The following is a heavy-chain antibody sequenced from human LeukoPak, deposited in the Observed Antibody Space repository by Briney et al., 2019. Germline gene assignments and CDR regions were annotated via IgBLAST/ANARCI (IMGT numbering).Heavy chain of an antibody. D-gene: IGHD1-1*01. J-gene: IGHJ5*02. CDR1: GYTFTGYY. Sequence: ASVKVSCKASGYTFTGYYMHWVRQAPGQGLEWMGWINPNSGGTNYAQKFQGRVTMTRDTSISTAYMELSRLRSDDTAVYYCARDQGWNDYVVWFDPWGQGTLVTVSS. V-gene: IGHV1-2*02. CDR3: ARDQGWNDYVVWFDP. CDR2: INPNSGGT.